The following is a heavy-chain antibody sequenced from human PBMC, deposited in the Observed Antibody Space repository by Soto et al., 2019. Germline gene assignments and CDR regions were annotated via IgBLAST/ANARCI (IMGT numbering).Heavy chain of an antibody. Sequence: QVQLVESGGGVVQPGRSLRLSCAASGFTFSSYGMHWVRQAPGKGLEWVAVISYDGSNKYYADSVKGRFTISRDNSKNTLDLQMNSLRAEDTAVYYCAKDLLTAAGPLDYYYYGMDVWGQGTTVTVSS. V-gene: IGHV3-30*18. D-gene: IGHD6-13*01. CDR1: GFTFSSYG. CDR3: AKDLLTAAGPLDYYYYGMDV. J-gene: IGHJ6*02. CDR2: ISYDGSNK.